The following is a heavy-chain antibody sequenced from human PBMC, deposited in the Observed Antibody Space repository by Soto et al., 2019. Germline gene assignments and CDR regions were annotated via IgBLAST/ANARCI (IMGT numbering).Heavy chain of an antibody. CDR1: GGSIGSGGYY. CDR3: ARRNGLASDFDP. D-gene: IGHD6-13*01. J-gene: IGHJ5*02. CDR2: VFSSGYSETT. V-gene: IGHV4-39*01. Sequence: SETLSLTCALSGGSIGSGGYYLTWIRQPPGKGLEWIGYVFSSGYSETTHYNPSLKSRVAISVDTSKNQFSLKLNSVTAADTAVYYCARRNGLASDFDPWGQGTLVTVSS.